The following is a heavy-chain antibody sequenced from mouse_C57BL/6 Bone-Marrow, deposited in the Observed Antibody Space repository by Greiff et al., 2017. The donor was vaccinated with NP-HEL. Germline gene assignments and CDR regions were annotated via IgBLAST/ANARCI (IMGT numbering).Heavy chain of an antibody. D-gene: IGHD1-1*01. V-gene: IGHV1-64*01. CDR3: ARKAYGSRDFDY. J-gene: IGHJ2*01. CDR1: GYTFTSYW. CDR2: IHPNSGST. Sequence: QVQLQQPGAELVKPGASVKLSCKASGYTFTSYWMHWVKQRPGQGLEWIGMIHPNSGSTNYNEKFKSKATLTVDKSSSTAYMQLSSLTSEDSAVYYCARKAYGSRDFDYWGQGTTLTVSS.